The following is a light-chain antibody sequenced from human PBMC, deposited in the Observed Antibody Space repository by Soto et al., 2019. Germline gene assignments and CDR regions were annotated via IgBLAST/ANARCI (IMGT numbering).Light chain of an antibody. Sequence: IQMTQSPLSLSASVGDRVTITCRASRSISIFLNWYQQKPGGAPKLLIYSASTLQTGVPSRFTGSGSGTDFTLSISSLEPEDSATYYCPQGYGTPFTFGQGTRLEIQ. CDR3: PQGYGTPFT. CDR1: RSISIF. V-gene: IGKV1-39*01. CDR2: SAS. J-gene: IGKJ5*01.